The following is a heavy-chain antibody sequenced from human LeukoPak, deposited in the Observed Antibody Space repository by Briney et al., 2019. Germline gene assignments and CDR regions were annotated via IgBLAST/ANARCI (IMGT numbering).Heavy chain of an antibody. CDR2: INPNSGGT. V-gene: IGHV1-2*02. CDR3: ARGGKYYYDSSVYYEGDAFDI. J-gene: IGHJ3*02. CDR1: GYTFTGYY. Sequence: VKVSCKASGYTFTGYYMHWVRQAPGQGLEWMGWINPNSGGTNYAQKFQGRVTMTRDTSISTAYMELSRLRSDDTAVYYCARGGKYYYDSSVYYEGDAFDIWGQGTMVTVSS. D-gene: IGHD3-22*01.